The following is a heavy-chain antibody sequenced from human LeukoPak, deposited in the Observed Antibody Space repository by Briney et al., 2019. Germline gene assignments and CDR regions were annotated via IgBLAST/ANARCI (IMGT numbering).Heavy chain of an antibody. J-gene: IGHJ4*02. D-gene: IGHD5-18*01. CDR1: GFTFSSYS. CDR3: ARDLNLDRIQLWFGY. Sequence: PGGSLRLSCAASGFTFSSYSMNWVRQAPGKGLEWVSSISSSSSSYIYYADSVKGRFTISRDNAKNSLYLQMNSLRAEDTAVYYCARDLNLDRIQLWFGYWGQGTLVTVSS. V-gene: IGHV3-21*01. CDR2: ISSSSSSYI.